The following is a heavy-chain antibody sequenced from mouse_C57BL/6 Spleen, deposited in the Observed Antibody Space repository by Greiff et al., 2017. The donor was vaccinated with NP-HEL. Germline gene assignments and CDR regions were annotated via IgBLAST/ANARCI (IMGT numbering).Heavy chain of an antibody. V-gene: IGHV5-4*01. CDR3: ARDLNY. CDR1: GFTFSSYA. J-gene: IGHJ2*01. CDR2: ISDGGSYT. Sequence: EVKLVESGGGLVKPGGSLKLSCAASGFTFSSYAMSWVRQTPEKRLEWVATISDGGSYTYYPENVKSPFTISRDNAKNNLYQQISHQKSEDTTMYYCARDLNYWGQGTTLTVSS.